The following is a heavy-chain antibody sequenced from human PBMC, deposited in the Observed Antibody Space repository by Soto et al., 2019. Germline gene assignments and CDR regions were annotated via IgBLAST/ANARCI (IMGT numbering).Heavy chain of an antibody. CDR2: ISSSSSTI. J-gene: IGHJ6*02. V-gene: IGHV3-48*02. Sequence: PGGSLRLSCAASGFTFSSYGMHWVRQAPGKGLEWVSYISSSSSTIYYADSVKGRFTISRDNAKNSLYLQMNSLRDEDTAVYYCAREITMIVVVITVGYGMDVWGQGTTVTVSS. CDR3: AREITMIVVVITVGYGMDV. D-gene: IGHD3-22*01. CDR1: GFTFSSYG.